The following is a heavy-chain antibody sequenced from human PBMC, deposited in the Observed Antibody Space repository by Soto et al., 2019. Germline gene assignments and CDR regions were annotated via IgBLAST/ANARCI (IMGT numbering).Heavy chain of an antibody. CDR2: INPNSIGT. CDR1: GYTFSTYS. CDR3: AREPMVRAAHGFDI. J-gene: IGHJ3*02. V-gene: IGHV1-2*02. Sequence: GASVKVSCKASGYTFSTYSMHWVRQAPGHSLEWMGWINPNSIGTNYAQKFQGRVTMTRDTSISTAYMEVSRLRSDDTAVYYCAREPMVRAAHGFDIWGQGTMVTVSS. D-gene: IGHD3-10*01.